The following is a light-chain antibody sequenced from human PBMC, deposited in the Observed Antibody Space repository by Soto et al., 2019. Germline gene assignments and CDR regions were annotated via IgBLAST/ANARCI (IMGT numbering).Light chain of an antibody. CDR1: SSNIGAGYD. CDR2: GNS. CDR3: QSYDRSLRGV. Sequence: QSVLTQPPSVSGAPGQRVTISCTGSSSNIGAGYDVHWYQQLPGTAPKLLIYGNSNRPSGVPDRFSGSKSGTSASLAITGLQAEDEADYYCQSYDRSLRGVFVTGTKVTVL. J-gene: IGLJ1*01. V-gene: IGLV1-40*01.